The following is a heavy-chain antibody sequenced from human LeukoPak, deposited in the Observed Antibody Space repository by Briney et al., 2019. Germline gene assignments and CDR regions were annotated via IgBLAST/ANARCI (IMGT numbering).Heavy chain of an antibody. V-gene: IGHV4-59*01. Sequence: SETLSLTCTVSGGSISSYYWSWIRQPPGKGLEWIGYIYYSGSTNYNPSLKSRVTISVDTSKNQFSPKLSSVTAADTAVYYCAGVLDYYDSSDLDAFDIWGQGTMVTVSS. J-gene: IGHJ3*02. CDR1: GGSISSYY. CDR2: IYYSGST. D-gene: IGHD3-22*01. CDR3: AGVLDYYDSSDLDAFDI.